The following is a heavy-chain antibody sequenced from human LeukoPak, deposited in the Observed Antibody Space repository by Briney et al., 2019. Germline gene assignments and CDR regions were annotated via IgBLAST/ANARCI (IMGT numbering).Heavy chain of an antibody. J-gene: IGHJ6*03. CDR3: ARASEDYYYYYMDV. CDR1: GASISSYY. Sequence: SETLSLTCNVSGASISSYYWSWIRQPPGKGLEWLGYIYDSGSTNYNPSLKTRVTISVDTSNKQFSLKLSSMTAADTAVYYCARASEDYYYYYMDVWGKGTTVTISS. D-gene: IGHD1-14*01. CDR2: IYDSGST. V-gene: IGHV4-59*01.